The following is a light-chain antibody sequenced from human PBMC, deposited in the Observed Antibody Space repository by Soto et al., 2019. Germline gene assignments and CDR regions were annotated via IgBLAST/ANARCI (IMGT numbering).Light chain of an antibody. Sequence: ENFFSHSAGPLSLAPVERATLSCRASQSVSNNYLAWYQQKPGQAPRLLIYGASNRATGIPDRFSGSGSGTDFTLTISRLETEDFAVYYCQQYGSSGTFGQGTKVDI. J-gene: IGKJ1*01. V-gene: IGKV3-20*01. CDR1: QSVSNNY. CDR3: QQYGSSGT. CDR2: GAS.